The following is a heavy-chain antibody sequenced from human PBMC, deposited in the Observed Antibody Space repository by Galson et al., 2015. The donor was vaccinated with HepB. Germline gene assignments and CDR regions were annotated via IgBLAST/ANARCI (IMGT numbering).Heavy chain of an antibody. CDR3: AKGSNWDSRYFDY. CDR1: GFTFSTYA. D-gene: IGHD4-11*01. Sequence: SLRLSCAASGFTFSTYAMHWVRQAPGKGLEWVSVISGDTAKIFHADSVKGRFTISRDNSMNTVYLQMDSLRAEDTAVYYCAKGSNWDSRYFDYWGQGSLVTVSS. J-gene: IGHJ4*02. CDR2: ISGDTAKI. V-gene: IGHV3-23*01.